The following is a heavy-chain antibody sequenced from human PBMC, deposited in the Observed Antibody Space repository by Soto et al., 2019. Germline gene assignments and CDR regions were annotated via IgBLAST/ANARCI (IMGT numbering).Heavy chain of an antibody. CDR2: VSNDSAGT. J-gene: IGHJ6*02. D-gene: IGHD3-10*01. V-gene: IGHV1-2*02. CDR1: GYTFADYY. Sequence: QAQLLQSGAEVKKPGASVKVSCQASGYTFADYYIHWVRQAPGQVLEWMGRVSNDSAGTNLAQKFQGRVTMARDTTIRTAYMELSRLRSDDTAIYYYAREVMIRGEIAWGTKRRNYYYAMDVWGQGTTVTVSS. CDR3: AREVMIRGEIAWGTKRRNYYYAMDV.